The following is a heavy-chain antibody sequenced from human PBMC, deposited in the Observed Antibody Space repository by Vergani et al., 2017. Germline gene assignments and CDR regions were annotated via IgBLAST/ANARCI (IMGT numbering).Heavy chain of an antibody. D-gene: IGHD6-13*01. Sequence: EVQLVESGGGLVQPGGSLRLSCAASGFTFSSYSMNWVRQAPGKGLEWVSYIGSSGSTIYYADSVKGRFTISRDNAKNSLYLQMNSLRAEDTAVYYCAGGSVGSSWKVVFDYWGQGTLVTVSS. J-gene: IGHJ4*02. V-gene: IGHV3-48*04. CDR2: IGSSGSTI. CDR1: GFTFSSYS. CDR3: AGGSVGSSWKVVFDY.